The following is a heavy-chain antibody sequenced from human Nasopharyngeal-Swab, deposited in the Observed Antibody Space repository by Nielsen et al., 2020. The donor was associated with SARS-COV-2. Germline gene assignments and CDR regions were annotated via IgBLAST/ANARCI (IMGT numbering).Heavy chain of an antibody. J-gene: IGHJ6*02. V-gene: IGHV4-34*01. CDR2: VSHSGTA. CDR3: ARGGQVNALDV. CDR1: GASFTGIF. Sequence: SETLSLTCTYKGASFTGIFWNWVRQPPGKGLEWIGEVSHSGTATYNPSLTGRVTISLDTAWSQFSLRLSSLSDADTAVYFCARGGQVNALDVWDQGTKVAVSS.